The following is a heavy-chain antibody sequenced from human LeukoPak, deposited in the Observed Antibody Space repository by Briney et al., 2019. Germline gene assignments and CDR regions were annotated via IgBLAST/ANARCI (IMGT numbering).Heavy chain of an antibody. CDR1: RFTFSSYG. CDR3: ARDQREEITIFGVVITSPEYYYYYGMDV. J-gene: IGHJ6*02. D-gene: IGHD3-3*01. CDR2: ISHDGNNK. V-gene: IGHV3-30*03. Sequence: PGGSLRLSCAASRFTFSSYGMHWVRQAPGKGLEWVAVISHDGNNKYYADSVKGRFTISRDNSKNTLYLQMNSLRAEDTAVYYCARDQREEITIFGVVITSPEYYYYYGMDVWGQGTTVTVSS.